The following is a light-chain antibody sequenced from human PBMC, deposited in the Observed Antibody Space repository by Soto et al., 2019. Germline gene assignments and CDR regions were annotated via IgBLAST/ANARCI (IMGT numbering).Light chain of an antibody. CDR2: EVT. Sequence: QSALTQPPSASGSPGQSVTISCTGTSSDVGGYNYVSWYQQYPGKAPKLMISEVTKRPSGVPDRFSGSKSGNTASLTVSGLQAEDEADYYCSSYAGSNNPVVFGGGTKLTVL. CDR3: SSYAGSNNPVV. CDR1: SSDVGGYNY. J-gene: IGLJ2*01. V-gene: IGLV2-8*01.